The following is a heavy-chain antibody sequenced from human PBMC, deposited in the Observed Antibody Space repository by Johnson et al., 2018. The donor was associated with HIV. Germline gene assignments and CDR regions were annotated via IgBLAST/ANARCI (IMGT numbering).Heavy chain of an antibody. CDR3: AARIAVADDDAFDI. D-gene: IGHD6-19*01. Sequence: QEKLVESGGGVVQPGGSLRLSCAASGFTFSSYGMHWVRQAPGKGLEWVAFIQYDGSNKYYADSVKGRFTISRDNSKNTLYLQMNSLRAEDTAVYYCAARIAVADDDAFDIWGQGTMVTVSS. CDR2: IQYDGSNK. CDR1: GFTFSSYG. J-gene: IGHJ3*02. V-gene: IGHV3-30*02.